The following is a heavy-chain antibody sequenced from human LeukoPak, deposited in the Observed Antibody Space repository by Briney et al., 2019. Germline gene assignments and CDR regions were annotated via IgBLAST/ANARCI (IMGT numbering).Heavy chain of an antibody. D-gene: IGHD3-22*01. V-gene: IGHV3-66*02. J-gene: IGHJ4*02. Sequence: ETLSLTCTVPGASFSSSTYYWGWVRQAPEKGLEWVSVIYRGGDTFYADSVNGRFSISRDNSKNTLYLQMNSLRAEDTAVYYCARGPYDSRGCWQYYYGYWGQGTLVTVSS. CDR2: IYRGGDT. CDR3: ARGPYDSRGCWQYYYGY. CDR1: GASFSSSTYY.